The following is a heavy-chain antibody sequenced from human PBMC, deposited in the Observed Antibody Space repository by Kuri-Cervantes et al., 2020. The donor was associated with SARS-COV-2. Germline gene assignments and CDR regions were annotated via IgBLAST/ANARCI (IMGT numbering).Heavy chain of an antibody. CDR3: ARQLRLYSMDV. Sequence: SETLSLTGAVSGYSISSGYYWGWIRQPPGKGLEWIGSIYHSGSTYYNPSLKSRVPISVDTSKNQFSLKLSSVTAADTAVYYCARQLRLYSMDVWGKGTTVTVSS. V-gene: IGHV4-38-2*01. CDR1: GYSISSGYY. D-gene: IGHD5-12*01. CDR2: IYHSGST. J-gene: IGHJ6*03.